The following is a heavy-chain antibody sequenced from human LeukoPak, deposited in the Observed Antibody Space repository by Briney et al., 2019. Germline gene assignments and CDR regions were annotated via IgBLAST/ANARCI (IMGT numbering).Heavy chain of an antibody. D-gene: IGHD3-3*01. CDR2: IWYDGSNK. V-gene: IGHV3-33*01. Sequence: GGSLRLSCAASVFTFSSYGMHWVRQAPGKGLEWVAVIWYDGSNKYYADSVKGRFTISRDNAKNTLYLQMNSLRAEDTAVYYCARDPNYDFWSGYLGYYYYYMDVWGKGTTVTVSS. CDR1: VFTFSSYG. J-gene: IGHJ6*03. CDR3: ARDPNYDFWSGYLGYYYYYMDV.